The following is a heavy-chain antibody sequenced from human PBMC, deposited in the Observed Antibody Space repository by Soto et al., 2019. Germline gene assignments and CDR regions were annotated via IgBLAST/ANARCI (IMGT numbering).Heavy chain of an antibody. V-gene: IGHV3-33*01. Sequence: QVQLVESGGGVVQPGRSLRLSCAASGFTFSSYGMHWVRQAPGKGLEWVAVIWYDGSNKYYADSVKGRFTISRDNSKNTLYLQMNSLRAEDTAVYYCARERYYDSSGYYLGTTDYWGQGTLVTVSS. CDR3: ARERYYDSSGYYLGTTDY. J-gene: IGHJ4*02. CDR1: GFTFSSYG. D-gene: IGHD3-22*01. CDR2: IWYDGSNK.